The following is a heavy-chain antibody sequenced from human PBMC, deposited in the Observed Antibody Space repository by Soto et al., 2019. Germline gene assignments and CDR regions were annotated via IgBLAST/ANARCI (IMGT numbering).Heavy chain of an antibody. CDR3: ATLPARGGMGGDY. J-gene: IGHJ4*02. Sequence: QVQLQESGPGLVKPSGTLSLTCAVSGGSISSSNWWSWVRQPPGKGLEWIGEIYHSGSTNYNPSPKGRFTMSVDRPETQFSVRRSSGPAGDTAVYFCATLPARGGMGGDYWGQGTLVTVSS. CDR2: IYHSGST. CDR1: GGSISSSNW. D-gene: IGHD3-16*01. V-gene: IGHV4-4*02.